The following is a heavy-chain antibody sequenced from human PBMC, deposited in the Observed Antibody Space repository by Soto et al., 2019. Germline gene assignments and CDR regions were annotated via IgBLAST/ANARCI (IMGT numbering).Heavy chain of an antibody. CDR1: GFTFSDHY. CDR2: TRNKANSYTT. Sequence: EVQLVESGGGLVQPGGSLRLSCAASGFTFSDHYMDWVRQAPGKGLEWVGRTRNKANSYTTEYAASVKGSFTISRDDSKNSLYLQMNSLKTEDTAVYYCARASSGTDAFDIWGQGTMVTVSS. CDR3: ARASSGTDAFDI. V-gene: IGHV3-72*01. D-gene: IGHD3-22*01. J-gene: IGHJ3*02.